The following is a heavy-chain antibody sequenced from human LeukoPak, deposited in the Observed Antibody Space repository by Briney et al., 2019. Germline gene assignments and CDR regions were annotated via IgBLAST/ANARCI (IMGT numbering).Heavy chain of an antibody. D-gene: IGHD6-19*01. V-gene: IGHV3-30-3*01. CDR3: ARETSSGWYLSFDY. CDR1: GFTFSSYT. J-gene: IGHJ4*02. CDR2: ITYDGSNK. Sequence: GRSLRLSCAASGFTFSSYTMYWVRQAPGKGLEWVAVITYDGSNKYYADSVKGRFTISRDNSKNTLYLQMNSLRAEDTAVYYCARETSSGWYLSFDYWGQGTLVTVSS.